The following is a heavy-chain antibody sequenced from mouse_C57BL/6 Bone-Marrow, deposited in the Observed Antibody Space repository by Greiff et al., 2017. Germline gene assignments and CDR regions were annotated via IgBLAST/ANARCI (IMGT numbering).Heavy chain of an antibody. CDR3: AMYGNYPYYAMDY. D-gene: IGHD2-10*02. J-gene: IGHJ4*01. CDR1: GYSITSGYY. Sequence: VQLKESGPGLVKPSQSLSLTCSVTGYSITSGYYWNWIRQFPGNKLEWMGYISYDGSNNYNPSLKNRITITRDTSKNQFFLKLNSVTTEDTATYYCAMYGNYPYYAMDYWGQGTSVTVSS. CDR2: ISYDGSN. V-gene: IGHV3-6*01.